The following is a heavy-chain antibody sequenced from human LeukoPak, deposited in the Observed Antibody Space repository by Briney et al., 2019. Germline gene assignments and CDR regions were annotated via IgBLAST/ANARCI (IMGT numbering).Heavy chain of an antibody. D-gene: IGHD4-17*01. CDR2: IYYSGST. CDR1: GGSISSYY. Sequence: PSETLSLTCTVSGGSISSYYWSWIRQPPGKGLEWIGYIYYSGSTNYNPSLKSRVTISIDTSKNQFSLKLSSVTAADTAVYYCARGARGDYVQNWFDPWGQGTLVTVSS. J-gene: IGHJ5*02. CDR3: ARGARGDYVQNWFDP. V-gene: IGHV4-59*08.